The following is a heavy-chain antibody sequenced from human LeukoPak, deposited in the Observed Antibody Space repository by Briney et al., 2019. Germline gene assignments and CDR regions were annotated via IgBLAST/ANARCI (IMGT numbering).Heavy chain of an antibody. Sequence: GGSLRLSCAASGFTLSSYWMHWVRQAPGKGLEWVSYISSSGSTIYYADSVKGRFTISRDNAKNSLYLQMNSLRAEDTAVYYCARDRDYSSSCPDYWGQGTLVTVSS. V-gene: IGHV3-48*04. D-gene: IGHD6-13*01. J-gene: IGHJ4*02. CDR3: ARDRDYSSSCPDY. CDR2: ISSSGSTI. CDR1: GFTLSSYW.